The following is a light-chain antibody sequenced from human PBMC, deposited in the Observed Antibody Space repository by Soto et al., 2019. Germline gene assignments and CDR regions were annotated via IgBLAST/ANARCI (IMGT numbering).Light chain of an antibody. CDR3: QTWGTGIVV. CDR2: LNSDGSH. J-gene: IGLJ2*01. CDR1: SGHSSYA. Sequence: QPVLTQSPSASASLGASVKLTCTLSSGHSSYAIAWHQQQPEKGPRYLMKLNSDGSHSKGDGIPDRFSGSSSGAERYLTIASLQSEDAADYSPQTWGTGIVVFGGRTKLAL. V-gene: IGLV4-69*01.